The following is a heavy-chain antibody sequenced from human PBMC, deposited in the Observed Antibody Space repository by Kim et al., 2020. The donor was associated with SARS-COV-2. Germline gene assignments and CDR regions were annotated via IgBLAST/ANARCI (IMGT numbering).Heavy chain of an antibody. CDR3: AKDMRSSWSGYIPPYYYYGIDL. Sequence: GGSLRLSCAASGFTFDDYAMHWVRQAPGKGLEWVSGISWNSGSIGYADSVKGRFTISRDNAKNSLYLQMNSLRAEDTALYYCAKDMRSSWSGYIPPYYYYGIDLWRQRPPVTVSS. CDR1: GFTFDDYA. CDR2: ISWNSGSI. J-gene: IGHJ6*01. D-gene: IGHD3-3*01. V-gene: IGHV3-9*01.